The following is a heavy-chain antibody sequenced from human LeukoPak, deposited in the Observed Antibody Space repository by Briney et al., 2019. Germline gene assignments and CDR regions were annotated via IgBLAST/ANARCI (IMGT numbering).Heavy chain of an antibody. D-gene: IGHD3-10*01. CDR1: GGTFSSYA. Sequence: ASVKVSCKASGGTFSSYAISWVRQAPGQGLEWMGGIIPIFGTANYAQKFQGRVTITADESTSTAYMELSSLRSEDTAVYYCARGSTPTMVRGVIGFDYWGQGTLVTVSS. V-gene: IGHV1-69*13. J-gene: IGHJ4*02. CDR2: IIPIFGTA. CDR3: ARGSTPTMVRGVIGFDY.